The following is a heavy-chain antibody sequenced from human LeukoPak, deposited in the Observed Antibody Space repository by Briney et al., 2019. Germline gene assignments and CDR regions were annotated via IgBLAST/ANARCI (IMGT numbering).Heavy chain of an antibody. V-gene: IGHV4-59*01. Sequence: PSETLSLTCTVSGGSISNYYWSWIRQPPGKGLEWIGYIFYTGSTAYNSSLESRVTISVDSSKNQVSLRLNSVTAADMAVYYCARVMKVRGITFFGMDVWGQGTTVTVSS. CDR1: GGSISNYY. CDR2: IFYTGST. CDR3: ARVMKVRGITFFGMDV. D-gene: IGHD3-10*01. J-gene: IGHJ6*02.